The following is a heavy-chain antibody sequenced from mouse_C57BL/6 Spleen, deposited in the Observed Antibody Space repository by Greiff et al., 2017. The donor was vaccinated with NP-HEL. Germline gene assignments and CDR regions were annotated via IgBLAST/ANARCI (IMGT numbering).Heavy chain of an antibody. CDR2: IDPSDSET. D-gene: IGHD1-1*01. CDR1: GYTFTSYW. CDR3: ARSVTTVVATDWYFGV. V-gene: IGHV1-52*01. Sequence: VQLQQPGAELVRPGSSVKLSCKASGYTFTSYWMHWVKQRPIQGLEWIGNIDPSDSETHYNQKFKDKATLTADKSSSTAYMQLSSLTSEDSAVDYCARSVTTVVATDWYFGVWGTGTTVTVST. J-gene: IGHJ1*03.